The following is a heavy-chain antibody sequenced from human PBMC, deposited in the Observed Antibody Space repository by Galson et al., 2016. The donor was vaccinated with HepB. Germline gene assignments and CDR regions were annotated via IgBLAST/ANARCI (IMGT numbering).Heavy chain of an antibody. Sequence: SLRLSCAASGFNFRSYAMTWVRQAPGKGLDWVSGIRGSGGQTSYADSVKGRFTISRDNSRNTLYLQMNSLRVEDTAVYYCAKDVFCDECDVPTYLDPWGQGTLVTVST. V-gene: IGHV3-23*01. J-gene: IGHJ5*02. CDR2: IRGSGGQT. CDR3: AKDVFCDECDVPTYLDP. D-gene: IGHD2/OR15-2a*01. CDR1: GFNFRSYA.